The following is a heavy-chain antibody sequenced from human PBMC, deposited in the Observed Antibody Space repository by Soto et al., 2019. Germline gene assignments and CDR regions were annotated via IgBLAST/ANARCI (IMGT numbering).Heavy chain of an antibody. D-gene: IGHD2-15*01. Sequence: QVQLVQSGAEVKKPGSSVKVSCKASGGTFSSYTISWVRQAPGQGLEWMGRIIPILGIANYAQKFQGRVTITSDKTTSTAYIELSSLRSEDTGMYYCARYVKDIVVMAGGMYVWGQGTTVTVSS. J-gene: IGHJ6*02. CDR1: GGTFSSYT. CDR3: ARYVKDIVVMAGGMYV. CDR2: IIPILGIA. V-gene: IGHV1-69*02.